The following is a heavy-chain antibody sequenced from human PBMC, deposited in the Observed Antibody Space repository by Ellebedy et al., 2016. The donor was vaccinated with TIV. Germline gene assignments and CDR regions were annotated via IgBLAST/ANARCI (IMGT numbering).Heavy chain of an antibody. CDR1: GYTFTHYW. V-gene: IGHV5-51*01. D-gene: IGHD3-10*01. CDR3: SRGSGSGRYYVDY. CDR2: IYPGDSET. Sequence: GESLKISCKASGYTFTHYWIGWVRQMPGKGLEWMGIIYPGDSETRYSPSFQGQVTISADKSITTAYLQWSSLEASDSAIDYCSRGSGSGRYYVDYWGQGTLVTVSS. J-gene: IGHJ4*02.